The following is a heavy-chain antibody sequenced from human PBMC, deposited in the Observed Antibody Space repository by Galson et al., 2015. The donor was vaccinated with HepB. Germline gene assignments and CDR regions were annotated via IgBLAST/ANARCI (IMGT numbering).Heavy chain of an antibody. Sequence: SLRLSCAASGFTFSSYSMNWVRQAPGKGLEWVSSISSSSSYIYYADSVKGRFTISRDNAKNSLYLQMNSLRAEDTAVYYCAGGDYGSHYYYYYGMDVWDQGTTVTVSS. CDR2: ISSSSSYI. J-gene: IGHJ6*02. CDR1: GFTFSSYS. CDR3: AGGDYGSHYYYYYGMDV. D-gene: IGHD4-17*01. V-gene: IGHV3-21*01.